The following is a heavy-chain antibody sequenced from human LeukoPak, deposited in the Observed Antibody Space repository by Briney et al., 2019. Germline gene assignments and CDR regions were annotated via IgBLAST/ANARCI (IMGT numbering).Heavy chain of an antibody. J-gene: IGHJ5*02. CDR3: ARERIKIFGLEWFDP. CDR1: GGSISSYY. V-gene: IGHV4-4*07. CDR2: IYTSGST. Sequence: SETLSLTCTVSGGSISSYYWSWIRQPAGKGLEWIGRIYTSGSTNYNPSLKSRVTMSVDTSKNQFSLKLSSVTAADTAVYYCARERIKIFGLEWFDPWGQGTLVTVSS. D-gene: IGHD3/OR15-3a*01.